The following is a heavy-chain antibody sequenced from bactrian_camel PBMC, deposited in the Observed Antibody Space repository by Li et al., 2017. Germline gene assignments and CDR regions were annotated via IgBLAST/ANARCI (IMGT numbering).Heavy chain of an antibody. Sequence: VQLVESGGGLVQPGGSLRLSCVASGFTFSSYAMSWVRQAPGKGLEWVSAINSDDGGPYYADSVKGRFTISRDNAKNTLYLQLNSLKTEDTAMYYCAKFKAGGLRDCVGGYCYFGANHDMDYWGKGTQVTVSS. V-gene: IGHV3S31*01. CDR2: INSDDGGP. J-gene: IGHJ7*01. D-gene: IGHD2*01. CDR1: GFTFSSYA.